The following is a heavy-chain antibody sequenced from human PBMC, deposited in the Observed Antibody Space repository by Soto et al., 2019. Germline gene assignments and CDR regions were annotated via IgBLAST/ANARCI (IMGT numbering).Heavy chain of an antibody. D-gene: IGHD3-22*01. CDR3: AKDPLSSYYYDSSGYSYFDY. CDR1: GFTFSSYA. Sequence: GSLRLSCAASGFTFSSYAMSWVRQAPGKGLEWVSAISGSGGSTYYADSVKGRFTISRDNSKNTLYLQMNSLRAEDTAVYYCAKDPLSSYYYDSSGYSYFDYWGQGTLVTVSS. CDR2: ISGSGGST. J-gene: IGHJ4*02. V-gene: IGHV3-23*01.